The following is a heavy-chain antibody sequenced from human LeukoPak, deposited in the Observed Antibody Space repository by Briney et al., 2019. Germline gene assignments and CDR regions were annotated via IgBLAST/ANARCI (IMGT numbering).Heavy chain of an antibody. Sequence: SETLSLTCAVYGGSFSGYYWSWIRQHPGKGLEWIGYIYYSGSTYYNPSLKSRVTISVDTSKSQFSLKLRSVTAADTAVYYCARERILTFDYWGQGTLVTVSS. CDR1: GGSFSGYY. V-gene: IGHV4-31*11. J-gene: IGHJ4*02. CDR3: ARERILTFDY. D-gene: IGHD2-15*01. CDR2: IYYSGST.